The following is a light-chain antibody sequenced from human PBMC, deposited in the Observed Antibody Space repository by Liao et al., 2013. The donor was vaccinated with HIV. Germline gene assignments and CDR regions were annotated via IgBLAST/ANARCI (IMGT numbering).Light chain of an antibody. CDR3: QVWDSSSDRV. Sequence: SYELTQPPSVSVAPGKTARITCGGNNIGSKSVHWYQQKPGQAPVLVINYDFGRPSGISERFSGSNSGNTATLTISRVEAGDEADYYCQVWDSSSDRVFGGGTKLTVL. CDR2: YDF. V-gene: IGLV3-21*04. J-gene: IGLJ3*02. CDR1: NIGSKS.